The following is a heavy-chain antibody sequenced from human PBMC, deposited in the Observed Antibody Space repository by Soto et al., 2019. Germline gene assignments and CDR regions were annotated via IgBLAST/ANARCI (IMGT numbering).Heavy chain of an antibody. D-gene: IGHD3-3*01. J-gene: IGHJ6*03. CDR3: ARDYHPFTIIPFYYMDV. V-gene: IGHV3-7*01. Sequence: EVQLVESGGGLVQPGGSLRLSCAASGFTFSSYWMSWVRQAPGKGLEWVANIKQDGSEKYYVDSVKGRFTISRDNDKNSLYLQMNSLRAEDTAVYYCARDYHPFTIIPFYYMDVWGQGTTVTVSS. CDR2: IKQDGSEK. CDR1: GFTFSSYW.